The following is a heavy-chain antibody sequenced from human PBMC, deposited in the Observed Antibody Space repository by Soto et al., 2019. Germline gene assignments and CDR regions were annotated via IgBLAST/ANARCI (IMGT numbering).Heavy chain of an antibody. CDR2: IKADGIDI. CDR1: GFTFSTYW. CDR3: VRVRREFDY. V-gene: IGHV3-7*01. J-gene: IGHJ4*01. Sequence: GGALRLSCAASGFTFSTYWISWVRQAPWKGLEWVASIKADGIDIFYLDSVKGRFTISRDNAQKSLFLQLNGLRAEDTAMYYWVRVRREFDYWGHGDLVTVSS.